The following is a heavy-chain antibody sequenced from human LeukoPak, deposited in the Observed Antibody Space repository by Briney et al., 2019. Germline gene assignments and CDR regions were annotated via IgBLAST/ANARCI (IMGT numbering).Heavy chain of an antibody. Sequence: SVKVSCKASGGTFSSYAISWVRQAPGQGLEWMGGIIPIFGTANYAQKFQGRVTITTDESTSTAYMELSSLRSEDTAVYYCARAHYASSNIKVPFDVWGKGTTVTVSS. CDR1: GGTFSSYA. V-gene: IGHV1-69*05. D-gene: IGHD3-22*01. CDR3: ARAHYASSNIKVPFDV. CDR2: IIPIFGTA. J-gene: IGHJ6*04.